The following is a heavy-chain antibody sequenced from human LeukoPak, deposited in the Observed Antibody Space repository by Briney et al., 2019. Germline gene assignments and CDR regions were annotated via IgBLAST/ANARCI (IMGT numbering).Heavy chain of an antibody. J-gene: IGHJ4*02. CDR2: ISSSGSSI. CDR1: GFTLTRYS. D-gene: IGHD2-21*02. V-gene: IGHV3-48*01. Sequence: GGSLRLSCAASGFTLTRYSMNWVRQAPGKGLEWISHISSSGSSIYYADSVKGRFTISRDNVKSSLFLQMNSLRGEDTAVYYCARDVFGAWQLDSWGQGTLVTVSS. CDR3: ARDVFGAWQLDS.